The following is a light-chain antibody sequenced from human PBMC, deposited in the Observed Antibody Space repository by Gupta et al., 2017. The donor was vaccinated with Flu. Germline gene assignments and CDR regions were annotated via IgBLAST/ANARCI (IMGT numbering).Light chain of an antibody. J-gene: IGKJ4*01. CDR3: QQRSNWVT. CDR1: QSVYTY. Sequence: EIVLTQSPVTLSLSPGERATLSCRASQSVYTYLAWYQQKPGQAPRLLIYDASNRATGIPARFSGSGSGTDFTLTISSLEPEDFAVYYCQQRSNWVTFGGGTKVEIK. CDR2: DAS. V-gene: IGKV3-11*01.